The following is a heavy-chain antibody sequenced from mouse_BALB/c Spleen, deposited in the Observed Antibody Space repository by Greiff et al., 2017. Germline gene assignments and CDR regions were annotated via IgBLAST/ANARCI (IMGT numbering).Heavy chain of an antibody. CDR3: ARPTMITRDPFAY. Sequence: QVQLKESGAELVRPGTSVKISCKASGYAFTNYWLGWVKQRPGHGLEWIGDIYPGSGNTYYNEKFKGKATLTADKSLSTAYMQLSSLTSEDSAVYFCARPTMITRDPFAYWGQGTLVTVSA. CDR1: GYAFTNYW. D-gene: IGHD2-4*01. J-gene: IGHJ3*01. CDR2: IYPGSGNT. V-gene: IGHV1-63*01.